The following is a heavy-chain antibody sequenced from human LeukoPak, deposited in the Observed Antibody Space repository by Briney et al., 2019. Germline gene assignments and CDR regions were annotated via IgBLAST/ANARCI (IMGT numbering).Heavy chain of an antibody. CDR2: ISYDGSNK. J-gene: IGHJ4*02. V-gene: IGHV3-30*18. Sequence: GGSLRLSCAASGFTFSSYGMHWVRQAPGKGLEWVAVISYDGSNKYYADSVKGRFTISRDNSKNTLYLQMNSLRAEDTAVYYCAKEAASSGWYGDYFDYWGQGTLVTVSS. CDR3: AKEAASSGWYGDYFDY. CDR1: GFTFSSYG. D-gene: IGHD6-19*01.